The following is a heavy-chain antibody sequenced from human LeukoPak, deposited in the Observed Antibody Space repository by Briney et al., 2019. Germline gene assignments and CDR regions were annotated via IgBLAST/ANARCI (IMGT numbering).Heavy chain of an antibody. Sequence: GGPLRLSCAASGFTFSSYEMNWVRQAPGKGLEWISYISSAGTTKIYADSVKGRFTISRDNAKNSLYLQMNSLRAEDTAVYYCARDYWFDPWGHGTLVTVSS. CDR1: GFTFSSYE. V-gene: IGHV3-48*03. CDR2: ISSAGTTK. J-gene: IGHJ5*02. CDR3: ARDYWFDP.